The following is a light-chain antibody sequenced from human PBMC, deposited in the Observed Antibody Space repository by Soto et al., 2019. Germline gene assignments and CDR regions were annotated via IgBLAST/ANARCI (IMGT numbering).Light chain of an antibody. Sequence: EIVMTQSPATLSVSPGERATLSCRASQSVSSNLAWYQEKPGQAPRHLIYGASTRGAGIPARFSGSGSGTESTLTISSLQSEDIAIYYCQKYNSWPYTFGQGTKLEIK. J-gene: IGKJ2*01. CDR1: QSVSSN. CDR3: QKYNSWPYT. V-gene: IGKV3-15*01. CDR2: GAS.